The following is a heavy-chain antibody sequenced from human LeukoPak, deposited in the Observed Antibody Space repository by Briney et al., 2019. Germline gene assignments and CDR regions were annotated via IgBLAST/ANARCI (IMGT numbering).Heavy chain of an antibody. V-gene: IGHV4-31*03. CDR1: GGSISSGGYY. CDR2: IYYSGST. D-gene: IGHD6-13*01. Sequence: PSQTLSLTCTVSGGSISSGGYYWSWIRQHPGKGLEWIGYIYYSGSTYYNPSLKSRVTISVDTSKNQFSLKLSSVTAADTAVYYCARESAAVGTKLFDYWGQGTLVTVSS. CDR3: ARESAAVGTKLFDY. J-gene: IGHJ4*02.